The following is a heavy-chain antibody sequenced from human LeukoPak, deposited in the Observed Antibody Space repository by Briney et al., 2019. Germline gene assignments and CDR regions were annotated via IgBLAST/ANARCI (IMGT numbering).Heavy chain of an antibody. J-gene: IGHJ3*02. CDR2: IYHSGST. Sequence: PSETLSLTCTVSGGSISSGGYYWSWIRQPPGKGLEWIGYIYHSGSTYYNPSLKSRVTISVDRSKNQFSLKLSSVTAADTAVYYCARVPPRDAFDIWGQGTMVTVSS. CDR1: GGSISSGGYY. CDR3: ARVPPRDAFDI. V-gene: IGHV4-30-2*01.